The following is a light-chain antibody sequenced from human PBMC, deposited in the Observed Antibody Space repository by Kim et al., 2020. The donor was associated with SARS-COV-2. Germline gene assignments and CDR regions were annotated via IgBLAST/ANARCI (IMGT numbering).Light chain of an antibody. Sequence: DIEMTQSPDSLAVSLGERATINCKSSQSVLYTSNNDNYLAWYQQKPGHPPKLLIYWASIRESGVPDRFSGSGSGTDFTLTISSLQAEDVAVYYCQQYYSTPLTFGGGTKVDIK. CDR1: QSVLYTSNNDNY. CDR3: QQYYSTPLT. V-gene: IGKV4-1*01. J-gene: IGKJ4*01. CDR2: WAS.